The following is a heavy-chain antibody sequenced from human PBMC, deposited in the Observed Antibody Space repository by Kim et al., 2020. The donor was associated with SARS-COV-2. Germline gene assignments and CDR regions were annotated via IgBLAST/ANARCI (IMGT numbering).Heavy chain of an antibody. CDR2: FDPEDGET. CDR3: ATATVVVVAATTWFDP. V-gene: IGHV1-24*01. D-gene: IGHD2-15*01. J-gene: IGHJ5*02. Sequence: ASVKVSCKLSGYTLPELSMHWVRQAPGKGLEWMGGFDPEDGETIYAQKFQGRVTMTEDTSTDTAYMELSSLRSEDTAVYYCATATVVVVAATTWFDPWGQGTLVTVSS. CDR1: GYTLPELS.